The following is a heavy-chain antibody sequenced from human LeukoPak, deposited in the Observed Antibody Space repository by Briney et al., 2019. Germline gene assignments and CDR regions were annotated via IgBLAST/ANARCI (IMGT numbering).Heavy chain of an antibody. D-gene: IGHD3-10*01. Sequence: GGTLRLSCAASGFTFSSYGMSWVRQAPGKGLEWVSAISGSGSTIYYADSVKGRFTISRDNAKNSLYLQMNSLRAEDTAVYYCAREGYGSGYYYYMDVWGKGTTVTVSS. J-gene: IGHJ6*03. V-gene: IGHV3-48*04. CDR2: ISGSGSTI. CDR3: AREGYGSGYYYYMDV. CDR1: GFTFSSYG.